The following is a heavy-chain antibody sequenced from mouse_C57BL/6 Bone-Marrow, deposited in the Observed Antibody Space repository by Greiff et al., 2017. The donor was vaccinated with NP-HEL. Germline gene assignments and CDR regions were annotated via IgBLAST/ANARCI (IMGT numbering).Heavy chain of an antibody. CDR3: ARHEVAY. CDR2: ISNGGGSS. J-gene: IGHJ3*01. Sequence: EVQLQESGGGLVQPGGSLKLSCAASGFTFSDYYMYWVRQTPEKRLEWVAYISNGGGSSYYPDTVKGRFTISRDNAKNTLYLQLSRLKSEDTAMYYCARHEVAYWGQGTLVTVSA. CDR1: GFTFSDYY. V-gene: IGHV5-12*01.